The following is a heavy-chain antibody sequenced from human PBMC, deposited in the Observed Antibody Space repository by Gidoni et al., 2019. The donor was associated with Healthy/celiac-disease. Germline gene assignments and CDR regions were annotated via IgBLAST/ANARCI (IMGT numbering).Heavy chain of an antibody. D-gene: IGHD2-8*01. CDR3: AKNGFSPINYFDY. V-gene: IGHV3-23*01. CDR2: ISGSGGST. J-gene: IGHJ4*02. CDR1: GFPFSSYA. Sequence: EVQLLESGGGLVQPGGSLRLSCAASGFPFSSYAMSWVRQAPGKGLEWVSAISGSGGSTYYADSVKGRFTISRDNSKNTLYLQMNSLRAEDTAVYYCAKNGFSPINYFDYWGQGTLVTVSS.